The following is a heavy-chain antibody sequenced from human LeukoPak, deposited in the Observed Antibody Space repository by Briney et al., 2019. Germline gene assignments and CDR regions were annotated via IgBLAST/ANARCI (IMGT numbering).Heavy chain of an antibody. CDR3: ARCRFLLGYYYYMDV. CDR2: IYTSGST. J-gene: IGHJ6*03. V-gene: IGHV4-4*07. D-gene: IGHD2-21*01. CDR1: GGSISSYY. Sequence: RSSETLSLTCTVSGGSISSYYWSWIRQPAGKGLEWIGRIYTSGSTNYNPSLKSRVTMSVDTSKNQFSLKLSSVTAADTAVYYCARCRFLLGYYYYMDVWGKGTTVTVSS.